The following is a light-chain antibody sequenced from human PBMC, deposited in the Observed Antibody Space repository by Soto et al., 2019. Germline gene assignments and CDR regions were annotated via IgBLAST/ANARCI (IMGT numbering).Light chain of an antibody. CDR1: QSLVYSDGNTY. CDR3: MQGAHWPRT. V-gene: IGKV2-30*01. CDR2: KGS. Sequence: DVVMTQSPLSLPVTLGQPASISCSSSQSLVYSDGNTYLNWFHQRPGQSPRRLIYKGSTRDAGVPDRYSCSGSGTDFTLRISSVEAEDVGIYYCMQGAHWPRTFGPGTRVEIK. J-gene: IGKJ1*01.